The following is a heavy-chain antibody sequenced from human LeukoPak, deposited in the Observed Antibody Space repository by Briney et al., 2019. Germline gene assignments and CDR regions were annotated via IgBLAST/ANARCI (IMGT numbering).Heavy chain of an antibody. CDR3: ARDARPSGGGYDFDY. Sequence: GGSLRLSCAASGFTFSSYAMHWVRQAPGKGLEWVAVISYDGSNKYYADSVKGRFTISRDNSKNTLYLQMNSLRAEDTAVYYCARDARPSGGGYDFDYWGQGTLVTVSS. D-gene: IGHD5-12*01. CDR1: GFTFSSYA. J-gene: IGHJ4*02. CDR2: ISYDGSNK. V-gene: IGHV3-30-3*01.